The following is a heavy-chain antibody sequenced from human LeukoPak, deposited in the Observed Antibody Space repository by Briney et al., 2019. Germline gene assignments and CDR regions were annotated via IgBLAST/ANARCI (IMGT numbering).Heavy chain of an antibody. Sequence: GASLKISCKGSGYIFTNYWISWVRQMPGKGLEWMGRIDPSDSYTNYSPSFQGHVTISADTSIGTAYLQWSSLKASDTAMYYCVRQGTHIAAAGIDYWGQGTLVTVSS. J-gene: IGHJ4*02. V-gene: IGHV5-10-1*01. CDR1: GYIFTNYW. CDR3: VRQGTHIAAAGIDY. CDR2: IDPSDSYT. D-gene: IGHD6-13*01.